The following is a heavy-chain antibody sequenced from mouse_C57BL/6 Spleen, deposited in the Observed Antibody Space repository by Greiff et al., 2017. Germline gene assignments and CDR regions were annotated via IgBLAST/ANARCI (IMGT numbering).Heavy chain of an antibody. V-gene: IGHV5-17*01. CDR1: GFTFSDSG. D-gene: IGHD1-1*01. J-gene: IGHJ2*01. CDR3: ARRTTVVASLDY. Sequence: EVQLVESGGGLVKPGGSLKLSCAASGFTFSDSGMHWVRPAPEKGLEWVAYISSGSSTIYYADTLKGQFTISRDNAKHTLFLQMTSLRSEDTAMYYCARRTTVVASLDYWGQGTTLTVSS. CDR2: ISSGSSTI.